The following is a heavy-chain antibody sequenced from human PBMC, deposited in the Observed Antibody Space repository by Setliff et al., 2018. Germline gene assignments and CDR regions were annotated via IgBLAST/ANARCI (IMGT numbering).Heavy chain of an antibody. Sequence: PGGSLRLSCVASGFTFSRYWMSWVRQAPGKGLEWVANIKEDGSEKYYVDSVKGRFTISSDNAKNSLYLQRNSLRAEDTAVYYCARDGGEYWGQGTLVTVSS. V-gene: IGHV3-7*01. D-gene: IGHD3-16*01. CDR2: IKEDGSEK. J-gene: IGHJ4*02. CDR3: ARDGGEY. CDR1: GFTFSRYW.